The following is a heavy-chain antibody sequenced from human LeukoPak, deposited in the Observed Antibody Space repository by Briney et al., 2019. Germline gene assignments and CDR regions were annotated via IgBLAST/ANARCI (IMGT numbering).Heavy chain of an antibody. D-gene: IGHD1-7*01. J-gene: IGHJ6*02. CDR1: GFTFNYAW. Sequence: GGSLRLSCAASGFTFNYAWMSWVRQVPGKGLEWVGQTVSEIDGGTTDYAAPVNGRFTISRDDSKSTLYLQMKSLKIEDTAVYYCTTDEDWNYARKDVWGQGATVIVSS. CDR2: TVSEIDGGTT. V-gene: IGHV3-15*04. CDR3: TTDEDWNYARKDV.